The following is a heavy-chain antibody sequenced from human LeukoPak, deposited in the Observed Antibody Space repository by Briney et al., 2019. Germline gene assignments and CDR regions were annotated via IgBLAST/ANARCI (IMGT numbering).Heavy chain of an antibody. Sequence: ASVRVSCKASGYTFSSHDINWVRQATGQGLEWMGWMNPNSGNTGYAQKFQGRLTMTRDTSINTAYLEFYSLRSEDTAVYYCARGEYSYGNYYMDVWGKGTTVTVSS. CDR1: GYTFSSHD. CDR3: ARGEYSYGNYYMDV. J-gene: IGHJ6*03. CDR2: MNPNSGNT. D-gene: IGHD5-18*01. V-gene: IGHV1-8*01.